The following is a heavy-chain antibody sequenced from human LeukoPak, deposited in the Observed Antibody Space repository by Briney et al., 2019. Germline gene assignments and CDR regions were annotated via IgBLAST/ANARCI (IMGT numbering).Heavy chain of an antibody. V-gene: IGHV1-3*04. CDR2: MNTGNGNT. J-gene: IGHJ3*01. Sequence: ASVKVSCKASGYTFTSYAMNWVRQAPGQRLEWMGWMNTGNGNTKYSQKFQGRVTITRDTSASTAYMELNSLRSEDTAVYYCARDMGGAFNVWGQGTMVTVSS. CDR1: GYTFTSYA. D-gene: IGHD3-10*01. CDR3: ARDMGGAFNV.